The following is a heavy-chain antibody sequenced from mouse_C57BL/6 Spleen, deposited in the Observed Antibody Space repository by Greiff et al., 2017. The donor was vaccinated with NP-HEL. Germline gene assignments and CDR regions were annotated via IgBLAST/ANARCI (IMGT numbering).Heavy chain of an antibody. CDR2: ISSGSSTI. CDR3: ARKDYDYDDYAMDY. J-gene: IGHJ4*01. CDR1: GFTFSDYG. Sequence: EVKLMESGGGLVKPGGSLKLSCAASGFTFSDYGMHWVRQAPEKGLEWVAYISSGSSTIYYADTVKGRFTISRDNAKNTLFLQMTRLRSEDTAMYYCARKDYDYDDYAMDYWGQGTSVTVSS. D-gene: IGHD2-4*01. V-gene: IGHV5-17*01.